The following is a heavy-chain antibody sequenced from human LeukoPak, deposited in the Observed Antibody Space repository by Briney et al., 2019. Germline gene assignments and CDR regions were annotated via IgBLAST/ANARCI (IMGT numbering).Heavy chain of an antibody. J-gene: IGHJ4*02. CDR3: ARDPWYSGNYYSRFDY. D-gene: IGHD1-26*01. CDR2: IKQDGSEK. V-gene: IGHV3-7*01. Sequence: PGGSLRLSCAASGFTFRSYWMSWVRQAPGKGLEWVANIKQDGSEKYFVDSVKGRFTISRDNAKNSLYLQMHSLRAEDTAMYYCARDPWYSGNYYSRFDYWGQGTPVTVSS. CDR1: GFTFRSYW.